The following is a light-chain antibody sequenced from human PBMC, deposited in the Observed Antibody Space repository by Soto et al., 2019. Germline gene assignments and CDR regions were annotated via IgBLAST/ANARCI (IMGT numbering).Light chain of an antibody. J-gene: IGKJ4*01. CDR2: GAS. Sequence: EIVLTQSPGTLSLSPGERATLSGRASQSVSSSYFAWYQQKPGQAPRILIYGASSRATGIPDRFSVIGSGTDFTLTLRRLEPEDFAVDVCQPYGSPLTFCGLTKVEIK. CDR1: QSVSSSY. V-gene: IGKV3-20*01. CDR3: QPYGSPLT.